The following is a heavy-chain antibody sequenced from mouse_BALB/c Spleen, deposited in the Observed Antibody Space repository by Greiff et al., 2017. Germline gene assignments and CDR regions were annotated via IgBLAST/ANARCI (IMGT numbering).Heavy chain of an antibody. V-gene: IGHV7-3*02. Sequence: EVKLVESGGGLVQPGGSLRLSCATSGFTFTDYYMSWVRQPPGKALEWLGFIRNKANGYTTEYSASVKGRFTISRDNSQSILYLQMNTLRAEDSATYYCARGGITTVVAPAYWGQGTLVTVSA. CDR2: IRNKANGYTT. CDR3: ARGGITTVVAPAY. CDR1: GFTFTDYY. D-gene: IGHD1-1*01. J-gene: IGHJ3*01.